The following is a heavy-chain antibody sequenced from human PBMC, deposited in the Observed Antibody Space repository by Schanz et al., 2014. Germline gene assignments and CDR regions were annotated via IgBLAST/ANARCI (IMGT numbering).Heavy chain of an antibody. Sequence: EVQLVESGGGLVRPGGSLRLSCTTSGLIFSTYTLNWVRQAPGKGLEWVANIKQDGSEKYYVDSVKGRFTISRDNAKNSLYLQMNSLRAEDTGVYYCARGREVVAKIVDVWGRGTMVTVSS. J-gene: IGHJ3*01. CDR1: GLIFSTYT. CDR3: ARGREVVAKIVDV. CDR2: IKQDGSEK. D-gene: IGHD3-22*01. V-gene: IGHV3-7*01.